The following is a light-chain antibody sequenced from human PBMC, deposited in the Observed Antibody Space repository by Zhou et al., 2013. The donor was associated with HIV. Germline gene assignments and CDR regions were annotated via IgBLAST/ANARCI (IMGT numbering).Light chain of an antibody. Sequence: DILMTQSPSSLSASVGDRVTITCRTSQGIRNDLAWYQQKPGKAPKRLIYAASSLQSGVPSRFSGSGSGTEFTLTIISLQPEDFATYYCQQYNSYCSFGQGTKLEIK. CDR1: QGIRND. CDR3: QQYNSYCS. J-gene: IGKJ2*04. V-gene: IGKV1-17*01. CDR2: AAS.